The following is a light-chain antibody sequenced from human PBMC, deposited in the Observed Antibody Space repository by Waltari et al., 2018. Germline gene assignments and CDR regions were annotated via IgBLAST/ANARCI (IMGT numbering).Light chain of an antibody. CDR3: QQRRNGPLT. V-gene: IGKV3-11*01. J-gene: IGKJ4*01. CDR1: QSVTNY. CDR2: ATS. Sequence: DIVLTQSPAILSLSPGERASLSCRASQSVTNYLAWYQQKPGQAPRPLIYATSNRATGIPARFSVSGFGTDFTLTISSLDPEDFAVYYGQQRRNGPLTFGGGTKVEIK.